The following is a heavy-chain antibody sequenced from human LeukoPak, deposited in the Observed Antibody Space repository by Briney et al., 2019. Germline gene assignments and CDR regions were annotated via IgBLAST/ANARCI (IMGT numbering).Heavy chain of an antibody. CDR3: ARSYYYDSSGIDY. D-gene: IGHD3-22*01. Sequence: GESLKSSCKGSGYSFTSYWIGWVRQMPGKGLEWMGIIYPGDPDTRYSPSFQGQVTISADKSISTAYLQWSSLKASDTAMYYCARSYYYDSSGIDYWGQGTLVTVSS. CDR1: GYSFTSYW. J-gene: IGHJ4*02. CDR2: IYPGDPDT. V-gene: IGHV5-51*01.